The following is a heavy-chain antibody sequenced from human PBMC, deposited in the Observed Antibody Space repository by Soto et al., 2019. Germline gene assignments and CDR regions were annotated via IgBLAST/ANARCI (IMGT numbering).Heavy chain of an antibody. CDR2: ITSSGTT. CDR3: ARGRPAIATRWFDS. Sequence: TLSLTCAVFGGSFSDSYWSWIRQSPGKGLEWIGEITSSGTTYYNPSLKSRVTISGDTSKNQFSLEVRSVTAADTAVYYCARGRPAIATRWFDSWGQGTLVTVSS. CDR1: GGSFSDSY. V-gene: IGHV4-34*01. J-gene: IGHJ5*01. D-gene: IGHD1-1*01.